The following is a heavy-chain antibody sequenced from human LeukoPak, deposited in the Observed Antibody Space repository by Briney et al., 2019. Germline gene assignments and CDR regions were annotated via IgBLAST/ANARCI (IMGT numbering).Heavy chain of an antibody. CDR3: ARRRDGYNPFDY. V-gene: IGHV5-51*01. CDR2: IYPGDSDT. Sequence: GESLKISCQGSGFIFTSYWVAWVRQVPGKGLEWVGLIYPGDSDTRYSPSFQGQVTISADKSISTAYLQWSSLKASDTAMYYCARRRDGYNPFDYWGQGTLVTVSS. J-gene: IGHJ4*02. D-gene: IGHD5-24*01. CDR1: GFIFTSYW.